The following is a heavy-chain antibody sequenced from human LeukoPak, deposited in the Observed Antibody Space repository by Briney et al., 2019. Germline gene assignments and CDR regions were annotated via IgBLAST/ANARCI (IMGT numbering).Heavy chain of an antibody. Sequence: SETLSLTCTVSGGSISSYYWSWIRQPPGKGLEWIGYIYYSGSTNYNPSLKSRVTISVDTSKNQFSLKLSSVTAADTAVYYCARSIAARPFDYWGQGTLVTVSS. J-gene: IGHJ4*02. CDR3: ARSIAARPFDY. CDR1: GGSISSYY. V-gene: IGHV4-59*12. CDR2: IYYSGST. D-gene: IGHD6-6*01.